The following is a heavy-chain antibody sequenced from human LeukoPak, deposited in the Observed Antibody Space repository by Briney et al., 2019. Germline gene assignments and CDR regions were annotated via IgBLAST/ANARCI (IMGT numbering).Heavy chain of an antibody. V-gene: IGHV3-48*03. J-gene: IGHJ6*04. Sequence: GGSLRLSCAPSGFTFSSYEMNWVRQAPGKGLEWVSYISSSGSNIYYTDSVKGRFTLSRDNAKHSLYLQMNSLRAEDTAVYYCAELGITMIGGVWGKGTTVTISS. D-gene: IGHD3-10*02. CDR3: AELGITMIGGV. CDR2: ISSSGSNI. CDR1: GFTFSSYE.